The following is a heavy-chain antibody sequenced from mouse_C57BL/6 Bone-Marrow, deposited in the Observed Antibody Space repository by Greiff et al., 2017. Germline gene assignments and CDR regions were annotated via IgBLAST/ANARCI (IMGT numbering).Heavy chain of an antibody. CDR2: IDPPDSYT. CDR1: GYTFTSYW. CDR3: ARRGFAY. Sequence: QVQLQQPGAELVMPGASVKLSCKASGYTFTSYWMHWVKQRPGQGLEWIGEIDPPDSYTNYNQKFKGKSTLTVDKSSSTAYMQLSSLTSEDSAVYYCARRGFAYWGQGTLVTVSA. J-gene: IGHJ3*01. V-gene: IGHV1-69*01.